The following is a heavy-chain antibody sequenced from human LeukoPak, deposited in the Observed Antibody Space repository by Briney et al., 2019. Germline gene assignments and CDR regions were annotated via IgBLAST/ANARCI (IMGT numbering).Heavy chain of an antibody. Sequence: GGSLRLSCAASGFTFSSYWMHWVRHAPGKGLVWVSHINSDGSSTNYADSVKGRFTISRDNVKNTLYLQMNSLRAEDTAVYYCARVFGQWLVSFDIWGQGTMVTVSS. D-gene: IGHD6-19*01. CDR2: INSDGSST. CDR3: ARVFGQWLVSFDI. J-gene: IGHJ3*02. V-gene: IGHV3-74*01. CDR1: GFTFSSYW.